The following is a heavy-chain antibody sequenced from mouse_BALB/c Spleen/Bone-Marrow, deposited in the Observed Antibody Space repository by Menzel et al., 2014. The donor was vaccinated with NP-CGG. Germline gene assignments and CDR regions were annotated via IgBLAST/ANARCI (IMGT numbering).Heavy chain of an antibody. CDR3: GRYGYDAMDF. CDR1: GFSFTDYF. Sequence: EVKLEESGPELVKPGASVKLSCRASGFSFTDYFINWVKQSHGKSLEWIGRIHPYNGGTFYNQKFKVKATLTVDKSSNTARMELLSLTSEDSAVYYCGRYGYDAMDFWGQGTSVTVSS. J-gene: IGHJ4*01. CDR2: IHPYNGGT. D-gene: IGHD1-1*02. V-gene: IGHV1-37*01.